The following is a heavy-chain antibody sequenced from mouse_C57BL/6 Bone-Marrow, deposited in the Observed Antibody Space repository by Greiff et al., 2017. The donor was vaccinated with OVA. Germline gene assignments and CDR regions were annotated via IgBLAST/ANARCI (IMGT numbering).Heavy chain of an antibody. J-gene: IGHJ2*01. Sequence: EVQLVESGGGLVQPGGSMKLSCVASGFTFSNYWMNWVRQSPEKGLEWVAQIRLKSDNYATHYAESVKGRFTISRDDSKSSVYLQMNNLRAEDTGIYYCTGRYDFSYYFDYWGQGTTLTVSS. CDR3: TGRYDFSYYFDY. V-gene: IGHV6-3*01. CDR1: GFTFSNYW. D-gene: IGHD2-4*01. CDR2: IRLKSDNYAT.